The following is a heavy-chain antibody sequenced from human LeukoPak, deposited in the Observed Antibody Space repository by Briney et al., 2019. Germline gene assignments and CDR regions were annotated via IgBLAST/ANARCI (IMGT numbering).Heavy chain of an antibody. CDR3: ARRPVAAEYFQH. CDR1: GFSFTNSA. Sequence: SLRLSCTLSGFSFTNSAMHRVRQALGECLQWVAVISYDESKIYYADSVKGRFTISRDLSTNTLYLQMNSLTTEDTAMYFCARRPVAAEYFQHWGQGTLVTVSS. CDR2: ISYDESKI. V-gene: IGHV3-30*03. D-gene: IGHD6-25*01. J-gene: IGHJ1*01.